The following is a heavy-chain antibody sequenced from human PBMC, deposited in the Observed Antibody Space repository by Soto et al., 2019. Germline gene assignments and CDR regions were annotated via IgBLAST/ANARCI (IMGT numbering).Heavy chain of an antibody. V-gene: IGHV4-34*02. Sequence: QVQLQQWGAELLKPSETLSLTCAVYGGAFSVYSWSWIRQPPGKGLEWIGDTDQSGITHYNTSLSSCPTLSVYLSKRHFSLNRPSVTAADTAFYFSARRCRYKAVTIVPSFYSWAQGTLVTVSS. D-gene: IGHD3-10*01. CDR1: GGAFSVYS. J-gene: IGHJ5*01. CDR2: TDQSGIT. CDR3: ARRCRYKAVTIVPSFYS.